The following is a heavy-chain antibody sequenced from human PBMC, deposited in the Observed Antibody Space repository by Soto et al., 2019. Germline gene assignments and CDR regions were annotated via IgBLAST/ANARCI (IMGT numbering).Heavy chain of an antibody. Sequence: PGGSLRLSCAASGVRLRSYRMNWVRQAPGKGLEWVSSIRSNSSYIYYADSVKGRFTISRDNAKNSLYLQMNSLRAEDTAVYYCARGKGTIFGVVLTRIYPSYYMDVWGKGTTVTVSS. CDR3: ARGKGTIFGVVLTRIYPSYYMDV. V-gene: IGHV3-21*01. CDR1: GVRLRSYR. J-gene: IGHJ6*03. D-gene: IGHD3-3*01. CDR2: IRSNSSYI.